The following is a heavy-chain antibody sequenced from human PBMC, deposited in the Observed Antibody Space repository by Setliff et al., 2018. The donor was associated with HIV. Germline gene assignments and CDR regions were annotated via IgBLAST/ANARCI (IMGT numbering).Heavy chain of an antibody. D-gene: IGHD5-12*01. V-gene: IGHV3-21*01. CDR3: LVAVEEDV. Sequence: GASVKVSCAASGFTFSSYSMNWVRQAPGKGLEWVSSISSSSSYIYYADSVKGRFTISRDNAKNSLYLQMNSLRAEDTAVYYCLVAVEEDVWGKGTTVTVSS. J-gene: IGHJ6*04. CDR2: ISSSSSYI. CDR1: GFTFSSYS.